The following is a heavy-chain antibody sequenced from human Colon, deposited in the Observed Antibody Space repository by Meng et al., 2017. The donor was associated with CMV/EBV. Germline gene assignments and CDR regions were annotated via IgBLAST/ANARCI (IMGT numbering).Heavy chain of an antibody. Sequence: SETLSLTCTVSGGSISTSSYFWGWIRQPPGKGLEWIATIDYSGSTDYNPSLQRRVTMSVDTSKNQFSLNVTSVTAADTAVYYCMNRVYSQGQDFWGQGMLVTVSS. J-gene: IGHJ4*02. CDR3: MNRVYSQGQDF. CDR2: IDYSGST. D-gene: IGHD5-12*01. CDR1: GGSISTSSYF. V-gene: IGHV4-39*07.